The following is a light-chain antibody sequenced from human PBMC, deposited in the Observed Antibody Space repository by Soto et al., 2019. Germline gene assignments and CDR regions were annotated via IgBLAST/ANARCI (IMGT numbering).Light chain of an antibody. CDR3: QQYDTLPPYT. J-gene: IGKJ2*01. Sequence: DIQMTQSPSSLSASVGDRVTIACQANQDIGNYLNWYQQKPGKAPRLLIYDASNLEIGVPSRFSGSGSGTDFTFPISNLQPEDIAAYYGQQYDTLPPYTFGRGTKVELK. CDR1: QDIGNY. V-gene: IGKV1-33*01. CDR2: DAS.